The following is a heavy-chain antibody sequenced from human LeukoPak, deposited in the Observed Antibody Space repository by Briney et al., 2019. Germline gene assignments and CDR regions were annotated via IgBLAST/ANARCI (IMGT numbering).Heavy chain of an antibody. CDR2: IYYGGST. Sequence: SETLSLTCTVSGGSIRSSSYYWGWVRQPPGKGLEWIGNIYYGGSTYYNPSLKSRVTISVDTSKNQFSLRLSSVTAADTAVYYCARHQSYFDVLTGYSFDYWGQGTLVTV. J-gene: IGHJ4*02. CDR3: ARHQSYFDVLTGYSFDY. CDR1: GGSIRSSSYY. V-gene: IGHV4-39*01. D-gene: IGHD3-9*01.